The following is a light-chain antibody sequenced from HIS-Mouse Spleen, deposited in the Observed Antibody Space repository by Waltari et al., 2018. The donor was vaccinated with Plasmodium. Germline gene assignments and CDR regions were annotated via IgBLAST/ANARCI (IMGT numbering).Light chain of an antibody. V-gene: IGLV3-10*01. CDR2: EDS. Sequence: SYELTQPPSVSVSPGQTARITCSADALPNKYAYWYQQKSGQAPVLVIYEDSKRPSGIPERFSCSSSGTMATLTISGAQVEDEADYYCYSTDSSGNHRVFGGGTKLTVL. CDR3: YSTDSSGNHRV. J-gene: IGLJ3*02. CDR1: ALPNKY.